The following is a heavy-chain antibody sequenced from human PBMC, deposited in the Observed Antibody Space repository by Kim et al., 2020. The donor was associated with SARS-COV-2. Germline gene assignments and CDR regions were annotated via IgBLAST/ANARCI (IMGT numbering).Heavy chain of an antibody. Sequence: ADAVKGRFTISRDNAKNSLYLQMNSLRAEDTAVYYCAREIVVVTAVAFDYWSQGTLVTVSS. V-gene: IGHV3-11*04. D-gene: IGHD2-21*02. J-gene: IGHJ4*02. CDR3: AREIVVVTAVAFDY.